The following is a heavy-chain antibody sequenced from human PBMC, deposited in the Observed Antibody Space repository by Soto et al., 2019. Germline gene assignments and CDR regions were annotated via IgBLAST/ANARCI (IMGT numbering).Heavy chain of an antibody. D-gene: IGHD3-22*01. CDR1: GYTFTSYG. J-gene: IGHJ6*02. Sequence: ASVKVSCKASGYTFTSYGISWVRQAPGQGLEWMGWISAYNGNTNYAQKLQGRVTMTTDTSTSPAYMELRRLRSDDTAVYYCARDKRYYYDSSGYYNFYYYYGMDVWGQGTTVTVS. CDR2: ISAYNGNT. CDR3: ARDKRYYYDSSGYYNFYYYYGMDV. V-gene: IGHV1-18*04.